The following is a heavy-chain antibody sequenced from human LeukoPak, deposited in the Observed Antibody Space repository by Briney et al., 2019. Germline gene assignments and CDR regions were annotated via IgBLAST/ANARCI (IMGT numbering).Heavy chain of an antibody. D-gene: IGHD3-16*01. V-gene: IGHV3-30*18. Sequence: GGSLRLSCEASGFTFGNYAMNWVRQAPGKGLEWVALISYDGSNKYYADSVKGRFTISRDNSKNTLYLQMNSLRAEDTAVYYCAKGGGRFHLPFDPWGQGTLVTVSS. CDR2: ISYDGSNK. CDR1: GFTFGNYA. J-gene: IGHJ5*02. CDR3: AKGGGRFHLPFDP.